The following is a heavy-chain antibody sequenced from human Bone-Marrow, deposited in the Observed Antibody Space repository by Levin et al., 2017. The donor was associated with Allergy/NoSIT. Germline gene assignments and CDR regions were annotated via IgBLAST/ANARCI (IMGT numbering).Heavy chain of an antibody. CDR2: IMPVFDTT. CDR1: GGTFSNFA. CDR3: ARGTSFGVLSCYFDS. Sequence: AASVKVSCKTSGGTFSNFAFSWVRQAPGQGLQWMGTIMPVFDTTDYAHDLQGRVTITADKSTGTVYMELSSLTSDDTAVYYCARGTSFGVLSCYFDSWGQGTLVSVSS. D-gene: IGHD2/OR15-2a*01. J-gene: IGHJ4*02. V-gene: IGHV1-69*06.